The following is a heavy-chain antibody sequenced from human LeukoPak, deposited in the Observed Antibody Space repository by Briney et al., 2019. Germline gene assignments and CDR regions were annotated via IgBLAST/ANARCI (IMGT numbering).Heavy chain of an antibody. Sequence: GGSLRLSCAASGFTFSSYGMHWVRQAPGKGLEWVAVIWYDGSNKYYADSVRGRFTISRDNSKNTLYLQMNSLRAEDTAVYYCARGIGIAVAAARSVPDYWGQGTLVTVSS. CDR2: IWYDGSNK. J-gene: IGHJ4*02. CDR1: GFTFSSYG. V-gene: IGHV3-33*01. D-gene: IGHD6-19*01. CDR3: ARGIGIAVAAARSVPDY.